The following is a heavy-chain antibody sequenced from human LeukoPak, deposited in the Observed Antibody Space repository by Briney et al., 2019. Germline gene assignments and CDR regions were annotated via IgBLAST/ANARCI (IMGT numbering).Heavy chain of an antibody. CDR2: INPSGGST. J-gene: IGHJ4*02. CDR1: GYSFTSYY. D-gene: IGHD5-12*01. CDR3: ARDVTSGLRRLDY. Sequence: ASVKVSCKASGYSFTSYYMHWVRQAPGQGLEWMGIINPSGGSTGYAQKFQGRVTMTRDTSTSTVYMELSSLRSEDTAVYYCARDVTSGLRRLDYWGQGTLVTVSS. V-gene: IGHV1-46*01.